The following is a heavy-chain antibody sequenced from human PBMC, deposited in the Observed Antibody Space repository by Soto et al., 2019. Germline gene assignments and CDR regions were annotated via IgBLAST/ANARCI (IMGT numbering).Heavy chain of an antibody. Sequence: SETLSLTCTVSGGSISSGEYYWTWIRQPPGKGLEWIGYISYSGSTHYSPSLKSRVSITVDTSKNQFSLKLSSVTAADTAVYYCARVPGPWGQGTLVTVSS. CDR1: GGSISSGEYY. CDR3: ARVPGP. J-gene: IGHJ5*02. V-gene: IGHV4-30-4*01. CDR2: ISYSGST.